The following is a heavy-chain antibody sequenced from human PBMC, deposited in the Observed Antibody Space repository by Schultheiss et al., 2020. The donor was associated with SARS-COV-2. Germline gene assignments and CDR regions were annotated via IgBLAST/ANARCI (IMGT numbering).Heavy chain of an antibody. CDR2: INRDGSEK. D-gene: IGHD3-3*01. CDR1: GFTFSNYW. J-gene: IGHJ6*02. Sequence: GGSLRLSCAASGFTFSNYWMSWVRQTPGKGLEWVAKINRDGSEKHYVDSVKGRFTISRDNAKNSLYLQMNSLRAEDTAVYYCARGDKYDFWSLRYYGMDVWGQGTTVTVSS. CDR3: ARGDKYDFWSLRYYGMDV. V-gene: IGHV3-7*01.